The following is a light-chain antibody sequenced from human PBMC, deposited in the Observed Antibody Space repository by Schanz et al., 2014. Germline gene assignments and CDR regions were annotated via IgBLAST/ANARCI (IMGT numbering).Light chain of an antibody. J-gene: IGKJ1*01. CDR3: QHYSLSPL. CDR1: QSISGYD. Sequence: EIVLTQSPGTLSLSPGERATLSCKASQSISGYDLAWYQQKPGQPPRLLIYGASRRATGIPDRFSGSGSGTDFTLTISRLEPEDFAVYYCQHYSLSPLFGQGTKVDI. V-gene: IGKV3-20*01. CDR2: GAS.